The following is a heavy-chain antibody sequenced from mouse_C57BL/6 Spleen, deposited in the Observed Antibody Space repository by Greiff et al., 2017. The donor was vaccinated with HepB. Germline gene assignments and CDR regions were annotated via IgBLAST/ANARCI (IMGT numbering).Heavy chain of an antibody. CDR3: ARDYYGSSPAWFAY. J-gene: IGHJ3*01. D-gene: IGHD1-1*01. Sequence: VQLQQSGAELVRPGTSVKVSCKASGYAFTNYLIEWVKQRPGQGLEWIGVINPGSGGTNYNEKFKGKARLTADKSSSTAYMQLSSLTSEDSAVYFCARDYYGSSPAWFAYWGQGTLVTVSA. CDR1: GYAFTNYL. CDR2: INPGSGGT. V-gene: IGHV1-54*01.